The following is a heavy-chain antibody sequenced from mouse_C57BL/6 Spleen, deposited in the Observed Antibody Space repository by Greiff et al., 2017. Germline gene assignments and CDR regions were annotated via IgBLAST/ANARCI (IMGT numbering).Heavy chain of an antibody. Sequence: EVKLVQSEGGLVQPGSSMKLSCTASGYTFSDYYMDWVRQVPEKGLEWVATINYDGGSTYYLEYLKGRSIISGDNSKNILYLQLSSLKSEDTATYYCAREELRQGFAYWGQGTLVTVAA. CDR3: AREELRQGFAY. CDR2: INYDGGST. D-gene: IGHD2-4*01. J-gene: IGHJ3*01. CDR1: GYTFSDYY. V-gene: IGHV5-16*01.